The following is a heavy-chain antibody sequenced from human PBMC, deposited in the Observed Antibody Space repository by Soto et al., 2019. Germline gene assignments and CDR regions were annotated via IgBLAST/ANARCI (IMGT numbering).Heavy chain of an antibody. Sequence: KTSETLSLTCAVSGDSISSSVWWTWVRQPPGKGLEWIGEVFHTGNTNYNPSLKSRVTMSVDKSTNEFSLKVTSVTAADTAIYYCARKAWVRFDYWGQGALVTVPS. CDR1: GDSISSSVW. CDR3: ARKAWVRFDY. D-gene: IGHD7-27*01. CDR2: VFHTGNT. V-gene: IGHV4-4*02. J-gene: IGHJ4*02.